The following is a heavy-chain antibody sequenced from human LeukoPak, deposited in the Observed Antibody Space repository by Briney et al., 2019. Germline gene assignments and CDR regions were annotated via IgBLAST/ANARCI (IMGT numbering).Heavy chain of an antibody. CDR3: ARLPVVPAAIIYYYYYYMDV. V-gene: IGHV3-48*01. Sequence: GGSLRLSCAASGYTFSSYSMNWVRQAPGKGLEWVSYISSSSSTIYYADSVKGRFTISRDNAKNSLYLQMNSLRAEDTAVYYCARLPVVPAAIIYYYYYYMDVWGKGTTVTVSS. CDR2: ISSSSSTI. CDR1: GYTFSSYS. J-gene: IGHJ6*03. D-gene: IGHD2-2*01.